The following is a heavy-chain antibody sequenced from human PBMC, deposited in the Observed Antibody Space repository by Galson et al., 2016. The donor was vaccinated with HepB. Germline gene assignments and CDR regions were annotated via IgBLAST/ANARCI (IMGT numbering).Heavy chain of an antibody. Sequence: SLRLSCAVSGFSVSHHYMTWVRQAPGKGLEWVSYISSISSYTNYADSVKGRFTISRDNAKHSLYLQMNSLRAEDTAVYYCAREPPGGGYFDNWGQGTLVSVSS. V-gene: IGHV3-11*05. CDR1: GFSVSHHY. CDR2: ISSISSYT. J-gene: IGHJ4*02. CDR3: AREPPGGGYFDN.